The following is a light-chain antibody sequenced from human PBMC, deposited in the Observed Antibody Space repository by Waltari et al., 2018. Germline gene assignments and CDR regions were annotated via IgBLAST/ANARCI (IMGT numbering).Light chain of an antibody. CDR3: QQSYSTPQST. V-gene: IGKV1-39*01. CDR2: AAS. CDR1: QNINKY. J-gene: IGKJ5*01. Sequence: DIQMTQFPSSLSAAVGDRVTIDCRASQNINKYLNWYQHKPGKAPKLLIYAASSLLSGVPSRFSGSGSGTDFTLTISSLQPEDFATYYCQQSYSTPQSTFGQGTRLQIK.